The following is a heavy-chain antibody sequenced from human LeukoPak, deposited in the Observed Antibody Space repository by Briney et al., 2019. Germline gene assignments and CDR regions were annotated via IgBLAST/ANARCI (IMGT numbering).Heavy chain of an antibody. D-gene: IGHD3-9*01. CDR1: GGSISSYY. V-gene: IGHV3-23*01. CDR2: ISGSGGST. CDR3: AKDRGVLRYFDWLLGGS. Sequence: PSETLSLTCTVSGGSISSYYWSWVRQAPGKGLEWVSAISGSGGSTYYADSVKGRFTISRDNSKNTLYLQMNSLRAEDTAVYYCAKDRGVLRYFDWLLGGSWGRGTLVTVSS. J-gene: IGHJ5*02.